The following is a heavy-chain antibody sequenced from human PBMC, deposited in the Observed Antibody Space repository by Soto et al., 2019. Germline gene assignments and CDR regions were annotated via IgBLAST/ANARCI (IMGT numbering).Heavy chain of an antibody. J-gene: IGHJ6*04. CDR3: ESSSLDGIDV. CDR2: IYYSGNT. Sequence: SETLSLTCSVSGGSISSVCYYWSWIRQPPGKGLEWIGKIYYSGNTHYNPFLKSRLIIPIVTNKNQFSLKXGSVSAADTAVYHCESSSLDGIDVSCKGTRVT. V-gene: IGHV4-30-4*01. CDR1: GGSISSVCYY.